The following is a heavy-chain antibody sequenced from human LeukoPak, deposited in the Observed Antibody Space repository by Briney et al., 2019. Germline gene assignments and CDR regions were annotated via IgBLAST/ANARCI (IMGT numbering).Heavy chain of an antibody. V-gene: IGHV1-8*02. D-gene: IGHD6-19*01. Sequence: ASVKVSCKASGGTFSSYAINWVRQATGQGLEWMGWMNPNSGNTGYAQKFQGRVTMTRNTSISTAYMELSSLRSEDTAVYYCARAVAGTINWFDPWGQGTLVTVSS. CDR3: ARAVAGTINWFDP. CDR2: MNPNSGNT. CDR1: GGTFSSYA. J-gene: IGHJ5*02.